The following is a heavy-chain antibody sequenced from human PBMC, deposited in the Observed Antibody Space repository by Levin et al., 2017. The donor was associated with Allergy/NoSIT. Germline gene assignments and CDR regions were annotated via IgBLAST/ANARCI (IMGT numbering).Heavy chain of an antibody. D-gene: IGHD6-13*01. CDR2: IYYSGNT. Sequence: LRLSCTVSGGSIRSGDHYWNWIRQPPGKGLEWIGYIYYSGNTYYNPSLKSRVTISVDTSKNQFSLKMTSMTAADTAVYYCARVYSSTLGFDLWGQGTLVTVSS. CDR1: GGSIRSGDHY. CDR3: ARVYSSTLGFDL. V-gene: IGHV4-30-4*01. J-gene: IGHJ5*02.